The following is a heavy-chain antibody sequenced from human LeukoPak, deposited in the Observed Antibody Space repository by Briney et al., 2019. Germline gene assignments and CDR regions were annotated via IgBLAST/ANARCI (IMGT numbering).Heavy chain of an antibody. CDR1: GGTFSSYA. CDR3: ARGKQHLASNNWFDP. J-gene: IGHJ5*02. CDR2: IIPIFGTA. Sequence: SVKVSCKASGGTFSSYAISWERQAPGQGLEWMGWIIPIFGTANYAQKFQGRVTITADESTSTAYMELSSLRSEDTAVYYCARGKQHLASNNWFDPWGQGTLVTVSS. D-gene: IGHD6-13*01. V-gene: IGHV1-69*13.